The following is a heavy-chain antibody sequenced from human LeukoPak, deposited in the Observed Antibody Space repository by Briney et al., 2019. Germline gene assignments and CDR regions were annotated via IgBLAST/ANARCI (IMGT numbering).Heavy chain of an antibody. CDR2: LTGYGGA. J-gene: IGHJ4*02. CDR3: AKEGYNWNYYPPDY. Sequence: GGSLRLSCEASGLSFTNYAMMWVRQAPGKGLQWISTLTGYGGAYYADSGEGRFIISRDISKNTMFLQMYSLRAEDTAVYYCAKEGYNWNYYPPDYWGQGTLVTVSS. CDR1: GLSFTNYA. D-gene: IGHD1-7*01. V-gene: IGHV3-23*01.